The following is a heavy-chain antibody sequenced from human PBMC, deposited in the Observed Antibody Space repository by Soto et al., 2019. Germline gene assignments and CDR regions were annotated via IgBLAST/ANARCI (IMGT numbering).Heavy chain of an antibody. D-gene: IGHD3-10*01. CDR3: ARGNALDV. V-gene: IGHV6-1*01. Sequence: PSQTLSLTCAISGDSVSSDITSWSWIRQSPSRSLEWLGRTYYRSKWFHDYAASVKSRITINPDTSKNQFSLELNSMTPEDTAVYYCARGNALDVWGQGTVVTVSS. CDR2: TYYRSKWFH. CDR1: GDSVSSDITS. J-gene: IGHJ3*01.